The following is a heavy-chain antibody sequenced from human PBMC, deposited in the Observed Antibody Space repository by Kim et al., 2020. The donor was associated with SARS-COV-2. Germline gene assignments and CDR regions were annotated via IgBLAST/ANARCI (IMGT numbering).Heavy chain of an antibody. D-gene: IGHD6-13*01. CDR1: GYTFTGYY. J-gene: IGHJ5*02. CDR3: ASTAAGTRWFDP. Sequence: ASVKVSCKASGYTFTGYYMHWVRQAPGQGLEWMGRINPNSGGTNYAQKFQGRVTMTRDTSISTAYMELSRLRSDDTAVYYCASTAAGTRWFDPWGQGTLVTVSS. CDR2: INPNSGGT. V-gene: IGHV1-2*06.